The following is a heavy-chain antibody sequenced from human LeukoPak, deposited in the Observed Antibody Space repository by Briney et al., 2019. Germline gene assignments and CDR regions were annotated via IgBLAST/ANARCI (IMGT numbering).Heavy chain of an antibody. V-gene: IGHV3-33*01. J-gene: IGHJ4*02. D-gene: IGHD3-22*01. CDR3: ARARAFGSSGYLDY. Sequence: GGSLRLSCAASGFTFSSYGMHWVRQAPGKGLEWVAVIWYDGSNKYYADSVKGRFTISRDNSKNTLYLQMDSLRAEDTAVYYCARARAFGSSGYLDYWGQGTLVTVSS. CDR1: GFTFSSYG. CDR2: IWYDGSNK.